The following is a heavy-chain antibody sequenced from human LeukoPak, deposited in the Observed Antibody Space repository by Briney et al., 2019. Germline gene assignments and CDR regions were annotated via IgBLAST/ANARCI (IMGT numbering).Heavy chain of an antibody. CDR3: ARAGAVGYSSSWFDP. CDR2: ISAYNGNT. J-gene: IGHJ5*02. V-gene: IGHV1-18*01. Sequence: GASVKVSCKASGYTFTSYGISWVRQAPGQGLEWMGWISAYNGNTNYAQKLQGRVTMTTDTSTSTAYMELRRLRSDDTAVYYCARAGAVGYSSSWFDPWGQGTLVTVSS. CDR1: GYTFTSYG. D-gene: IGHD6-13*01.